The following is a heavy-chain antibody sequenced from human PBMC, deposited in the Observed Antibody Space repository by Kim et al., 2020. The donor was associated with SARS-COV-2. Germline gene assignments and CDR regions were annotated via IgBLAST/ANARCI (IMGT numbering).Heavy chain of an antibody. J-gene: IGHJ6*02. V-gene: IGHV4-34*01. CDR2: INHSGST. CDR3: ARGRAGVVPAPVLGLGPYYDYYAMDV. D-gene: IGHD3-3*01. Sequence: SETLSLTCAVYGGSFSDYNLSWIRQPPGKGLEWIGEINHSGSTSHSPSLKSRLTISVDTSKSQFSLRLKSVTAADTAVYYCARGRAGVVPAPVLGLGPYYDYYAMDVWGQGTAVAVSS. CDR1: GGSFSDYN.